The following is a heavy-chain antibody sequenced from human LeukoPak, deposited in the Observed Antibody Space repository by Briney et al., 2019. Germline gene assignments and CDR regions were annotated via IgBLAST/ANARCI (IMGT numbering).Heavy chain of an antibody. Sequence: SETLSLTCTVSGYSISSGYYWGWIRQPPGKGLEWIGSIYHSGSTYYNPSLKSRVTISVDTSKNQFSLKLSSVTAADTAVYYCARVPGIAAAGTRYWGQGTLVTVSS. V-gene: IGHV4-38-2*02. CDR3: ARVPGIAAAGTRY. D-gene: IGHD6-13*01. CDR2: IYHSGST. CDR1: GYSISSGYY. J-gene: IGHJ4*02.